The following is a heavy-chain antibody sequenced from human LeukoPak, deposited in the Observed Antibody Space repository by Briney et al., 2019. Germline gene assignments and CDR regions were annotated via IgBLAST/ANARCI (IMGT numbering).Heavy chain of an antibody. V-gene: IGHV3-7*01. CDR3: ARVVTAWSMDV. J-gene: IGHJ6*03. CDR2: IKQDGSEK. D-gene: IGHD2-21*02. CDR1: GFAFSSYW. Sequence: GGSLRLSCAASGFAFSSYWMSWFRQAPGKGLEWVANIKQDGSEKFYADSVKGRFTVSRDNAENSLFLQMNSLRVEDTALYYCARVVTAWSMDVWGKGTTVTVSS.